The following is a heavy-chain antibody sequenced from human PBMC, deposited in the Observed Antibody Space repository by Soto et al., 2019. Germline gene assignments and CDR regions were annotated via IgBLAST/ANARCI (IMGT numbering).Heavy chain of an antibody. J-gene: IGHJ4*02. CDR2: ISSSSSYI. V-gene: IGHV3-21*01. Sequence: GESLKISCAASGFTFSSYSMNWVRQAPGKGLEWVSSISSSSSYIYYADSVKGRFTISRDNAKNSLYLQMNSLRAEDTAVYYCARGPYDFWSGSSFYWGQGTLVTVSS. CDR3: ARGPYDFWSGSSFY. D-gene: IGHD3-3*01. CDR1: GFTFSSYS.